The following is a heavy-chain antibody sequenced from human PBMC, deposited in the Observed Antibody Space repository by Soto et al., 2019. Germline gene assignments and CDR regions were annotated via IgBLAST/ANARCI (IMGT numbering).Heavy chain of an antibody. D-gene: IGHD2-2*01. Sequence: QVQLQESGPGLVKPSQTLSLTCTVSGGSISSGDYYWSWSRQPPGEGLEWIGYIYYSGSTYYNPSLKSRVTISVDTSKNQFSLKLSSVTAADTAVYYCARTLVVPAAETDYWGQGTLVTVSS. CDR2: IYYSGST. CDR1: GGSISSGDYY. CDR3: ARTLVVPAAETDY. J-gene: IGHJ4*02. V-gene: IGHV4-30-4*01.